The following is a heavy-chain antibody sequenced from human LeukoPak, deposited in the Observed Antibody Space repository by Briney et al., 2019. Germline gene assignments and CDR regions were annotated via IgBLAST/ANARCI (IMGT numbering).Heavy chain of an antibody. J-gene: IGHJ6*03. D-gene: IGHD6-19*01. CDR1: GYTFTGYY. CDR2: MNLIRGNT. V-gene: IGHV1-8*02. CDR3: ARGPNSSGGYSLNVYYYYMDV. Sequence: ASVTVSCKASGYTFTGYYMHWVRQAPGQGLKWMDWMNLIRGNTGYAQKFQGRVIMTRNTSISTAYMELSSLRSEDTAVDYCARGPNSSGGYSLNVYYYYMDVWGKGTTVTIAS.